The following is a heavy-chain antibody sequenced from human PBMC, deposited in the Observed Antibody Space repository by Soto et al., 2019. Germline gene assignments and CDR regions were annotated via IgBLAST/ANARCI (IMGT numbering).Heavy chain of an antibody. CDR3: AKDAPGSGWLSDY. Sequence: PRWFLRLCCAASVFTFRIYAMSWFRQAPGKGLEWVSTITGNGGTSYADFVRGRFTISRDNSKNTLYLQMNSLRAEDTAVYYCAKDAPGSGWLSDYWGQGTLVTVSS. V-gene: IGHV3-23*01. CDR2: ITGNGGT. J-gene: IGHJ4*02. D-gene: IGHD3-22*01. CDR1: VFTFRIYA.